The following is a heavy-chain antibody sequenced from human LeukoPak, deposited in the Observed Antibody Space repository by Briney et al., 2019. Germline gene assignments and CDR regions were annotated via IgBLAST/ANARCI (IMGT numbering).Heavy chain of an antibody. V-gene: IGHV4-39*01. CDR1: GGSISSSSYY. CDR3: ARLVVESYGYARGAFDI. J-gene: IGHJ3*02. CDR2: IYYSGST. Sequence: SETLSLTCTVSGGSISSSSYYWGWIRQPPGKGLEWIGSIYYSGSTYYNPSLKSRVTISVDTSKNQFSLKLSSVTAADTAVYYCARLVVESYGYARGAFDIWGQGTMVTVSS. D-gene: IGHD5-18*01.